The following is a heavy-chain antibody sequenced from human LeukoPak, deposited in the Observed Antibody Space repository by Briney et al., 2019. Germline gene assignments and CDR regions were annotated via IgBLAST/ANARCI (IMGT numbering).Heavy chain of an antibody. CDR3: ARDPIPAAIGDYYYYGMDV. D-gene: IGHD2-2*02. Sequence: SETLSLTCAVYGGSFSGYYWSWIHQPPGKGLEWIGEINHSGSTNYNPSLKSRVTISVDTSKNQFSLKLSSVTAADTAVYYCARDPIPAAIGDYYYYGMDVWGQGTTVTVSS. J-gene: IGHJ6*02. CDR2: INHSGST. V-gene: IGHV4-34*01. CDR1: GGSFSGYY.